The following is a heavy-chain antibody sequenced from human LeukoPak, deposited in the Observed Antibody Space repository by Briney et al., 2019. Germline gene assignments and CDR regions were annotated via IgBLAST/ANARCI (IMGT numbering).Heavy chain of an antibody. CDR2: ISGSGGST. V-gene: IGHV3-23*01. CDR3: ARGPFWSGYHDY. D-gene: IGHD3-3*01. CDR1: GLTFSNYA. J-gene: IGHJ4*02. Sequence: GGSLRLSCTASGLTFSNYAMSWVRQAPGKGLEWVSAISGSGGSTYYADSVKGRFTISRDNSKNSLYLQMNSLRAEDTAVYYCARGPFWSGYHDYWGQGTLVTVSS.